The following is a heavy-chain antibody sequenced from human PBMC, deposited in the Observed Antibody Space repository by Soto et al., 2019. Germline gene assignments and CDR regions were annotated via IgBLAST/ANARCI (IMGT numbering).Heavy chain of an antibody. CDR3: ARVPRYTSDIVEVPAVMFDDWFVP. J-gene: IGHJ5*02. CDR2: IHAGNGDT. CDR1: GYTFSSYA. V-gene: IGHV1-3*01. Sequence: QVQLVQSGAEVKKPGASVKVSCKASGYTFSSYAVQWVRQAPGQSLEWIGWIHAGNGDTKYSQKFTGRVTLTRDTSAKTAYMDLSSLRSEDTAVYYCARVPRYTSDIVEVPAVMFDDWFVPWGQGTLVTVSS. D-gene: IGHD2-2*01.